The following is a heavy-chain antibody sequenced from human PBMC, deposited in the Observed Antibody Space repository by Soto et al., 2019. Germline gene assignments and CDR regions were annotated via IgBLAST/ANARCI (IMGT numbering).Heavy chain of an antibody. CDR3: AKDRGIIVKAGDAFDV. CDR1: GFTFSSHA. J-gene: IGHJ3*01. V-gene: IGHV3-23*01. D-gene: IGHD3-16*02. Sequence: GWSLRLSCAASGFTFSSHAMSWVRQAPGKGLERVSYISDSGDRTYYADSVKGRFTISRDRSKNTVSLQMDSLRAEDTAVYYCAKDRGIIVKAGDAFDVWGQGTKVTVSS. CDR2: ISDSGDRT.